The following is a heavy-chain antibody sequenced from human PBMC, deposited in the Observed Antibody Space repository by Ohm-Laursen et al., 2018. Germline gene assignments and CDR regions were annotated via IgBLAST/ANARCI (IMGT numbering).Heavy chain of an antibody. Sequence: SLRLSCTASGFTFSSYGMHWVRQAPGKGLEWVAVISYDGSNKYYADSVKGRFTISRDNSKNTLYLQMNSLRAEDTAVYYCARDPGSSGDHWYFDLWGRGTLVTVSS. V-gene: IGHV3-30*03. D-gene: IGHD3-22*01. CDR1: GFTFSSYG. CDR2: ISYDGSNK. J-gene: IGHJ2*01. CDR3: ARDPGSSGDHWYFDL.